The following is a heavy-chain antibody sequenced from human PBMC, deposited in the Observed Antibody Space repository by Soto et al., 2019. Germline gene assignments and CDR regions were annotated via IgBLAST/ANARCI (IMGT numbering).Heavy chain of an antibody. Sequence: PGGSLRLSCAASGLTFDDYAMHWVRQAPGKGLEWVSLISWDGGSTYYADSVKGRFTISRDNSKNSLYLQMNSLRAEDTALYYCAKGKDRGYYYGMDVWGQGTTVTVSS. CDR3: AKGKDRGYYYGMDV. CDR2: ISWDGGST. V-gene: IGHV3-43D*04. J-gene: IGHJ6*02. CDR1: GLTFDDYA.